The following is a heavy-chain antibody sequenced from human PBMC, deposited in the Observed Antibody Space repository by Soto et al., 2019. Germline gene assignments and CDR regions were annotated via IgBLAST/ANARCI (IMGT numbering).Heavy chain of an antibody. D-gene: IGHD3-16*01. CDR3: AKDGNWLDVYYDV. CDR1: GIEFSNYA. V-gene: IGHV3-23*01. CDR2: VSASGRSR. J-gene: IGHJ4*02. Sequence: EVQLLESGGGLVQPGGSLRLSCVGSGIEFSNYAMSWVRQAPGKGLEWVSIVSASGRSRYHADSVKGRFTISRDNSKNTLYLHMTNLRAEDTAVYYWAKDGNWLDVYYDVWGQGTPVTVSS.